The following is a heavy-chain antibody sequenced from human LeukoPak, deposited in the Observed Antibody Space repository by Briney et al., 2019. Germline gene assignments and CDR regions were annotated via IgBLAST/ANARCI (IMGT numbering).Heavy chain of an antibody. J-gene: IGHJ4*02. CDR2: INHSVST. V-gene: IGHV4-34*01. D-gene: IGHD3-22*01. CDR1: VGSFRGYY. Sequence: SETLSLTSAVYVGSFRGYYWSWIRQPPGKGLEWIGEINHSVSTNYNPSLKSRVTISVDTSKNQFSLKLSSVTAADTAVYYCARGRRRRGYYYDSSGYTGFDYWGQGTLVTVSS. CDR3: ARGRRRRGYYYDSSGYTGFDY.